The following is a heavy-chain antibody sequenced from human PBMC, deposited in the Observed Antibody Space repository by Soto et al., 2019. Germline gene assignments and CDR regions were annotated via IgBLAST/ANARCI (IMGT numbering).Heavy chain of an antibody. CDR1: GGSVISGSYY. CDR3: ARAHSGYDPLGMDG. D-gene: IGHD5-12*01. Sequence: QVQLQESGPGLVKPSETLSLTCTVSGGSVISGSYYWSWIRQPPGKGLEWVGCISDTGSGDYNPSLKSRITISVHTSKRQFSPRLNSVTAADTAVYYCARAHSGYDPLGMDGWCQGTTVPVSS. CDR2: ISDTGSG. J-gene: IGHJ6*02. V-gene: IGHV4-61*01.